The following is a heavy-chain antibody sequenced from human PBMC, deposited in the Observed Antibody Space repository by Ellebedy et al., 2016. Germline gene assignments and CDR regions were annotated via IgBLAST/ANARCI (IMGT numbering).Heavy chain of an antibody. D-gene: IGHD2-15*01. V-gene: IGHV1-46*01. CDR2: INPSGGST. CDR3: ARNGYCSGGGCYGVLSYYYGMDV. CDR1: GYTFTSYY. J-gene: IGHJ6*02. Sequence: ASVKVSCKASGYTFTSYYMHWVRQAPGQGLEWMGIINPSGGSTSYAQKFQGRVTMTRDTSTSTAYMELSSLRSEDTAVYYCARNGYCSGGGCYGVLSYYYGMDVWGQGTTVTVSS.